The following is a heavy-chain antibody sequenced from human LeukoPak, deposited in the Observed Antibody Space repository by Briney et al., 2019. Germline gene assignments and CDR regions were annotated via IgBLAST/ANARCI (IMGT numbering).Heavy chain of an antibody. CDR2: ISGSGGST. D-gene: IGHD6-19*01. CDR1: GFSFSSYA. Sequence: AGGSLRLSCAASGFSFSSYAMTWVRQAPGKGLEWVPAISGSGGSTYYADSVKGRFTISRDNSKNTLYLQMNSLRAEDTAVYYCAKDDRITVAGTWDYWGQGTLVTVSS. V-gene: IGHV3-23*01. CDR3: AKDDRITVAGTWDY. J-gene: IGHJ4*02.